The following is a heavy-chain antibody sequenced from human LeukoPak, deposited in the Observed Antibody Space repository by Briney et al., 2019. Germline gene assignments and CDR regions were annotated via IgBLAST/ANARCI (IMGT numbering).Heavy chain of an antibody. D-gene: IGHD3-22*01. Sequence: GGSLGLSCAASGFIVSSYYMSWVRQAPGKGLECVSVIYSGGSTYYADSVKGRFTISRDNSKNTLYLQMNSLRAEDTAVYYCARIGMHYYDSSGGPDYWGQGTLVTVSS. V-gene: IGHV3-53*01. CDR2: IYSGGST. J-gene: IGHJ4*02. CDR3: ARIGMHYYDSSGGPDY. CDR1: GFIVSSYY.